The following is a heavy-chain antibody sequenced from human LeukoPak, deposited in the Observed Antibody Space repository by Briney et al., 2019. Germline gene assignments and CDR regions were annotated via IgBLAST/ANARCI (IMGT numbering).Heavy chain of an antibody. CDR2: ISAYNGNT. D-gene: IGHD1-1*01. CDR3: ARTTGTPY. CDR1: VGTFSSYA. J-gene: IGHJ4*02. V-gene: IGHV1-18*01. Sequence: EASVKVSCKASVGTFSSYAISWVRQAPGQGLEWMGWISAYNGNTNYAQKLQGRVTMTTDTSTSTAYMELRSLRSDDTAVYYCARTTGTPYWGQGTLVTVPS.